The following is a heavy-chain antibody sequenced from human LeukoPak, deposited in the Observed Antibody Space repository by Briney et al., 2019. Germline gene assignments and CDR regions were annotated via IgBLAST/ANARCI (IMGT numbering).Heavy chain of an antibody. V-gene: IGHV3-30*18. CDR3: AKDRGDGYYGMDV. J-gene: IGHJ6*02. D-gene: IGHD2-21*02. CDR2: ISYDGSNK. CDR1: GFTFSSYG. Sequence: GRFLRLSCAASGFTFSSYGMHWVRQAPGKGLEWVAVISYDGSNKYYADSVKGRFTISRDNSKNTLYLQMNSLRAEDTAVYYCAKDRGDGYYGMDVWGQGTTVTVSS.